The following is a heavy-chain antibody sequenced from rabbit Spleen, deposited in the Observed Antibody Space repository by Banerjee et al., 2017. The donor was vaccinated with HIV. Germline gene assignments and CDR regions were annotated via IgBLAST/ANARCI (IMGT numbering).Heavy chain of an antibody. CDR1: GFDFSSYG. CDR3: VRGASSSGYYSL. CDR2: IDLVFGAT. Sequence: QEQLVESGGGLVQPGGSLKLSCKASGFDFSSYGVSWVRQAPGKGLEWIGYIDLVFGATYYATWVNGRFAISSQNAQNTLYLQLNSLTAADTATYFCVRGASSSGYYSLWGPGTLVTVS. V-gene: IGHV1S47*01. J-gene: IGHJ6*01. D-gene: IGHD1-1*01.